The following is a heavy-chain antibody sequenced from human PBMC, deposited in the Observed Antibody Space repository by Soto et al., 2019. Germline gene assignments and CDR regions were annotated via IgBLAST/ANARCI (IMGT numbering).Heavy chain of an antibody. V-gene: IGHV3-33*01. J-gene: IGHJ6*02. CDR1: GFAFSDYG. CDR3: ARRRSTVTTPWFYHGMDV. CDR2: IFYDGSHK. D-gene: IGHD4-17*01. Sequence: QVHLEESGGGVVQPGRSLRPSCTASGFAFSDYGMHWVRQAPGKGLEWVAIIFYDGSHKYYADSVKGRFTISRDNSRNTVELQMNSLRAEDTATYFCARRRSTVTTPWFYHGMDVWGRGTTVTVSS.